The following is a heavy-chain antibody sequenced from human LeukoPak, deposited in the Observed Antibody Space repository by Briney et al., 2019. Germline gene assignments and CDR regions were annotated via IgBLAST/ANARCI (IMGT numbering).Heavy chain of an antibody. CDR3: ARATGGNSAY. CDR2: INHSGST. J-gene: IGHJ4*02. D-gene: IGHD4-23*01. Sequence: SETLSLTCAVYGGSFSGYYWSWIRQPPGKGLEWIGEINHSGSTNYNPSLKSRVTISIDTSKNQFSLRLTSVTAADTAVYYCARATGGNSAYWGQGTLVTVSS. CDR1: GGSFSGYY. V-gene: IGHV4-34*01.